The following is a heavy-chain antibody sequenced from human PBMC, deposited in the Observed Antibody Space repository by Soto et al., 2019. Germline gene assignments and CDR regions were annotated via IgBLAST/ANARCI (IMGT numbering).Heavy chain of an antibody. Sequence: GGSLRLSCAASGFTFSSYSMNWVRQAPGKGLEWVSSISSSSGYVYYADSVKGRFTISRDNAKDSLSLQMNSLRVDDTAVYYCARREYGGLDYWGQGTLVTVSS. V-gene: IGHV3-21*04. D-gene: IGHD5-12*01. CDR1: GFTFSSYS. J-gene: IGHJ4*02. CDR2: ISSSSGYV. CDR3: ARREYGGLDY.